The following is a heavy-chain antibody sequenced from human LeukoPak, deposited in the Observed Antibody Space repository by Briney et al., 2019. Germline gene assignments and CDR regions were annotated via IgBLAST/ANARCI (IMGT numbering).Heavy chain of an antibody. J-gene: IGHJ3*02. CDR1: GGSISSYY. Sequence: SDTLSLTCTVSGGSISSYYWSFLRQPPRTGLALIGYIYYSGSTNYNPSLKSRVTISVDTSKNQFSLKLSSVTAADTAVYYCARHPCLNCSGGAFDIWGQGTMVTVSS. V-gene: IGHV4-59*07. CDR2: IYYSGST. CDR3: ARHPCLNCSGGAFDI. D-gene: IGHD2-15*01.